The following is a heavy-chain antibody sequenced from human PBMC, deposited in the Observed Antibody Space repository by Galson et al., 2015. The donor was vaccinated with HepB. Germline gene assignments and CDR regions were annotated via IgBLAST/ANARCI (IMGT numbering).Heavy chain of an antibody. CDR2: IIPIFGTA. V-gene: IGHV1-69*06. Sequence: SVKVSCKASGGTFSSYAISWVRQAPGQGLEWMGGIIPIFGTANYAQKFQGRVTITADKSTSTAYMELSSLRSEDTAVYYCASYNSNYSPVEFDYWGQGTLVTVSS. CDR1: GGTFSSYA. D-gene: IGHD4-11*01. J-gene: IGHJ4*02. CDR3: ASYNSNYSPVEFDY.